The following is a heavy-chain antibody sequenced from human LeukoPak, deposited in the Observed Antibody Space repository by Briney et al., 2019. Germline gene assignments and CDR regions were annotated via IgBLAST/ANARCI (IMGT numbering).Heavy chain of an antibody. CDR2: IWYDGSNK. Sequence: PGGSLRLSCAAPGFTFSSYGMHWVRRAPGKGLEWVAIIWYDGSNKYYADSVKGRFTISRDNSKNTLYLQVNSLRAEDTAVYYCARDGSFWRGYPYYYDYWGQGTLVTVSS. J-gene: IGHJ4*02. D-gene: IGHD3-3*01. V-gene: IGHV3-33*01. CDR1: GFTFSSYG. CDR3: ARDGSFWRGYPYYYDY.